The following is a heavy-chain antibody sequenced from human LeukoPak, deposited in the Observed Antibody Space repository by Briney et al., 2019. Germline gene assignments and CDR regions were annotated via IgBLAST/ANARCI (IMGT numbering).Heavy chain of an antibody. CDR2: IGTSTTTI. CDR3: ARFAAGGSYYYYMDV. CDR1: GFTFSSYT. D-gene: IGHD6-25*01. V-gene: IGHV3-48*01. Sequence: GGSLRLSCAASGFTFSSYTVNWVRQPPGNGLEWVSNIGTSTTTIYYADSVKGRFTISRDNAKNSLYLQMNSLRADDTAVYYCARFAAGGSYYYYMDVWGKGTTVTVSS. J-gene: IGHJ6*03.